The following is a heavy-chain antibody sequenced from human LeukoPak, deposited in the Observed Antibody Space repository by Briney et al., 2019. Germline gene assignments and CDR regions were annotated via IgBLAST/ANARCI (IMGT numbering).Heavy chain of an antibody. CDR2: INSDGSIT. CDR3: ARNPSGDYDY. D-gene: IGHD2-15*01. V-gene: IGHV3-74*01. CDR1: GFTFRDDW. J-gene: IGHJ4*02. Sequence: GGSLRLSCAASGFTFRDDWMHRVRQVPGKGLLWVSHINSDGSITDYADSVKGRFTISRDNARNTLSLQMDSLRVEDTAVYYCARNPSGDYDYWGQGALVTVSS.